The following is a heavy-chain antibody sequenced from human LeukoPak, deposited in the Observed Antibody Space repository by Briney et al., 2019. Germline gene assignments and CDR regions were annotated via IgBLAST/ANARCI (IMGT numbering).Heavy chain of an antibody. V-gene: IGHV3-9*01. Sequence: GGSLRLSCAASGFTFDDYAMHWVRQAPGKGLEWVSGISWNSGSIGYADSVKGRFTIPRDNAKNSLYLQMNSLRAEDTALYYCAKGPAYYYDSSGYPFDYWGQGTLVTVSS. J-gene: IGHJ4*02. D-gene: IGHD3-22*01. CDR3: AKGPAYYYDSSGYPFDY. CDR1: GFTFDDYA. CDR2: ISWNSGSI.